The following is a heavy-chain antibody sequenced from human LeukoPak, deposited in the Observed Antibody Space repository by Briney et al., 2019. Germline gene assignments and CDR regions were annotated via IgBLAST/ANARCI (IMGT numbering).Heavy chain of an antibody. CDR3: TSAGSPGDAFDI. Sequence: GGSLRLSCAASGFTFSNAWMSWVRQAPGKGLEWVGRIKSKTDGGTTDYAAPVKGRFTISRDDSKNTLYLQMNSLKTEDTAVYYCTSAGSPGDAFDIWGQGTMVTVSS. J-gene: IGHJ3*02. CDR2: IKSKTDGGTT. CDR1: GFTFSNAW. D-gene: IGHD1-26*01. V-gene: IGHV3-15*01.